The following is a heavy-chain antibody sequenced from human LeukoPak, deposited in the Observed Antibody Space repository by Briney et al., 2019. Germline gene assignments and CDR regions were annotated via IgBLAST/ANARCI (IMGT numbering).Heavy chain of an antibody. CDR3: ARGAGTYDPYYFDY. D-gene: IGHD3-10*01. CDR1: GGSISSNY. Sequence: SETLSLTCTVSGGSISSNYWSWIRQSAGKGLEWIGRIYSSGSTNYNPSLKSRVTISVDTSKNQFSLQLSSVTAADTAVYYCARGAGTYDPYYFDYWGQGTLVTVSS. CDR2: IYSSGST. V-gene: IGHV4-4*07. J-gene: IGHJ4*02.